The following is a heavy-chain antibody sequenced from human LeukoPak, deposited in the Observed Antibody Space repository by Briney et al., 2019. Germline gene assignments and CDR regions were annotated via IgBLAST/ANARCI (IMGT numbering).Heavy chain of an antibody. D-gene: IGHD6-19*01. Sequence: TGGSLRLSCAASGFTFSSYYLSWVRQAPGKGLEWVSVIYSGGSTYYADSVKGRFTISRDNSKNTLYLQMNSLRAEDTAVYYCARGMYSSGWYPFDYWGQGTLVTVSS. CDR1: GFTFSSYY. J-gene: IGHJ4*02. CDR2: IYSGGST. V-gene: IGHV3-53*01. CDR3: ARGMYSSGWYPFDY.